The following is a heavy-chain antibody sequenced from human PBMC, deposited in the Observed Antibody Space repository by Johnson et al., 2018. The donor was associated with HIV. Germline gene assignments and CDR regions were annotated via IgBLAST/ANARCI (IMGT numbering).Heavy chain of an antibody. D-gene: IGHD1-26*01. Sequence: VQLVESGGGLVQPGGSLRLSCAASRITFSRYWMTWVRQAPGKGLEWVANIKQDGSEKYYVDSVKGRFTISRDNAKNSLYLQMNSLRAEDTAVYYCARERGEGGSYYSFRRDAFDIWGQGTMVTVSS. CDR1: RITFSRYW. CDR2: IKQDGSEK. CDR3: ARERGEGGSYYSFRRDAFDI. V-gene: IGHV3-7*01. J-gene: IGHJ3*02.